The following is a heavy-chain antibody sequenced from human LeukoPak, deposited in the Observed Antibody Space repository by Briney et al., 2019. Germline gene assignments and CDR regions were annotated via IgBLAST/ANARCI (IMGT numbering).Heavy chain of an antibody. J-gene: IGHJ5*02. CDR3: AKAREWFGESNNWFDP. V-gene: IGHV3-48*03. CDR2: ISRTGNTM. Sequence: GGSLRLSCAASGFTFSSYEMNWVRQAPGKGLEWVSYISRTGNTMYYADSVKGRFTISRDNAKNSLYLQMNSLRAEDTAVYYCAKAREWFGESNNWFDPWGQGTLVTVSS. D-gene: IGHD3-10*01. CDR1: GFTFSSYE.